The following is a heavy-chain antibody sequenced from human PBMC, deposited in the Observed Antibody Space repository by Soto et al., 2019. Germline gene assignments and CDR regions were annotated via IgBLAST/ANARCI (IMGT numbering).Heavy chain of an antibody. CDR3: AKSLTVPGVPSYYFDS. Sequence: GGSLRLSCAASGFTFSSYDMHWVRQAPGKGLEWVTLIWDDGRKTYYADSVKGRFTISRDNSKNTLYLQMNSLTIEDTAVYYCAKSLTVPGVPSYYFDSWGQGTLVTVSS. D-gene: IGHD6-19*01. CDR2: IWDDGRKT. V-gene: IGHV3-33*06. J-gene: IGHJ4*02. CDR1: GFTFSSYD.